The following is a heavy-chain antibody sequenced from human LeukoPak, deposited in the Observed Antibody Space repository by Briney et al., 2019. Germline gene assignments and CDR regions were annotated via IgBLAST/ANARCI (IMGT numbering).Heavy chain of an antibody. J-gene: IGHJ4*02. D-gene: IGHD1-26*01. CDR2: IKFDGSAT. CDR1: GFTLSSYW. V-gene: IGHV3-7*01. Sequence: GGSLRLSCVASGFTLSSYWMSWVRQALGKGLEWVANIKFDGSATYYVDSVKGRFTISRDDAKNSLYLQMNSLRGEDTAVYYCARDLFSGTYHEDFWGQGTLVIVSS. CDR3: ARDLFSGTYHEDF.